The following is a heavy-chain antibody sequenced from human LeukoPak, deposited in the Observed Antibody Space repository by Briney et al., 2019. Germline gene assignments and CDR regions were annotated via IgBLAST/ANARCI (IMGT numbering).Heavy chain of an antibody. D-gene: IGHD2-2*01. CDR1: GFTFRNYG. V-gene: IGHV3-33*06. Sequence: QSGGSLRLSCAASGFTFRNYGMEWVRQAPGKGLEWVAVIWYDGSNKYYADSVKGRFTISRDNSKNTLYLQMNSLRAEDTAVYYCAKDSTIMTYWGQGTLVTVSS. J-gene: IGHJ4*02. CDR3: AKDSTIMTY. CDR2: IWYDGSNK.